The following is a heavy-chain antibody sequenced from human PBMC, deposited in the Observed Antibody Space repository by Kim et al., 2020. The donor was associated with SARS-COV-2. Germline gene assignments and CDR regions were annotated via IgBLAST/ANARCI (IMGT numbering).Heavy chain of an antibody. J-gene: IGHJ4*02. Sequence: GGSLRLSCAVSGITVSSKHMNWFRQAPGKGLEWVSSLHSKGGTNYADSVKGRCTISRDISANTLYLQMNSLRAEEPAVYSCVRFDSWGQGTLVTVAS. CDR2: LHSKGGT. CDR1: GITVSSKH. CDR3: VRFDS. V-gene: IGHV3-53*01.